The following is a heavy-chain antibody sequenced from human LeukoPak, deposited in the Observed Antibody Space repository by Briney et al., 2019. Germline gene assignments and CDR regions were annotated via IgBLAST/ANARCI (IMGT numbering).Heavy chain of an antibody. CDR2: IIPIFGTA. CDR3: AREGGSGSYYIGHYYYGMDV. CDR1: GGTFSGYA. J-gene: IGHJ6*04. D-gene: IGHD3-10*01. V-gene: IGHV1-69*06. Sequence: GASVKVSCKASGGTFSGYAISWVRQAPGQGLEWMGGIIPIFGTANYAQKFQGRVTITADKSTSTAYMELSSLRSEDTAVYYCAREGGSGSYYIGHYYYGMDVWGKGTTVTVSS.